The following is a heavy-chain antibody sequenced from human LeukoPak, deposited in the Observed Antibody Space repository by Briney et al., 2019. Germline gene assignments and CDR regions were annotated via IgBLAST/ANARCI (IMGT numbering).Heavy chain of an antibody. J-gene: IGHJ4*02. CDR3: ARVGTWELQRVFGY. Sequence: GGSLRLSCAASGFTFTGYWMTWVRQVPGKGLEWVANIHKAGTESYYVDSVKGRFAISRDNAKNSLYLQLSSLRVDDTAVYYCARVGTWELQRVFGYWGQGTLVTVSS. CDR1: GFTFTGYW. D-gene: IGHD1-26*01. CDR2: IHKAGTES. V-gene: IGHV3-7*01.